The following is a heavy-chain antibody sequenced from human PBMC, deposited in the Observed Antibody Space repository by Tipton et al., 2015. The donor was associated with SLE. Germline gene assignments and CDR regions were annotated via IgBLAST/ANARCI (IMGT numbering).Heavy chain of an antibody. D-gene: IGHD6-19*01. CDR3: ARASSGWYLDI. CDR1: GFTVSSNY. CDR2: IYSGGTT. J-gene: IGHJ3*02. V-gene: IGHV3-53*04. Sequence: QLVQSGGGLVQPGGSLRLSCAASGFTVSSNYMSWVRQAPGKGLEWVSVIYSGGTTYYADSVKGRFTISRHNSKNTLYLQMNSRRAEDTAVYYCARASSGWYLDIWGQGTMVTVSS.